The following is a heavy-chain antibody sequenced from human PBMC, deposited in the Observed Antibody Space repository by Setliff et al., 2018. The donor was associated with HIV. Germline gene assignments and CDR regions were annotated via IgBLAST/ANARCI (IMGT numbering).Heavy chain of an antibody. D-gene: IGHD6-13*01. CDR2: IWYDGSNK. CDR1: GFTFSSYA. Sequence: GGSLRLSCAASGFTFSSYAMHWVRQAPGKGLEWVAVIWYDGSNKYYADSVEGRFTISRDNSKNTLYLQMNSLRAEDTAVYYCAKDRDSSSWYGPDAFDIWGQGTMVTVSS. V-gene: IGHV3-30*02. J-gene: IGHJ3*02. CDR3: AKDRDSSSWYGPDAFDI.